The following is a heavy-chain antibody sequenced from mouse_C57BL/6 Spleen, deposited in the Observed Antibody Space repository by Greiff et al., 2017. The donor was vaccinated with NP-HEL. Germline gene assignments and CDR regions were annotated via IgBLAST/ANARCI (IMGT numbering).Heavy chain of an antibody. CDR3: ARSDYGSCFAY. CDR2: INPNNGGT. CDR1: AYTFTDYY. Sequence: VQLQQSGPELVKPGASVKISCKASAYTFTDYYMNWVKQSHGKSLEWIGDINPNNGGTSYNQKFKGKATLTVDKSSSTAYMELRSLTSEDSAVYYCARSDYGSCFAYWGQGTLVTVSA. J-gene: IGHJ3*01. V-gene: IGHV1-26*01. D-gene: IGHD1-1*01.